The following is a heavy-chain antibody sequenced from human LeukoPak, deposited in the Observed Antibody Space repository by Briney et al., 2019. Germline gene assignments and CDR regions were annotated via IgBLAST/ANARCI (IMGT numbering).Heavy chain of an antibody. J-gene: IGHJ6*03. D-gene: IGHD2-15*01. CDR3: ARVLRYCSGGNCYSGGLGYMDV. V-gene: IGHV3-48*04. Sequence: GGSLRLSCAASGFTFSSSGMSWVRQAPGKGLEWVSSISRSGSTKYYADSVKGRFTISRDNAKNSLFLQMNSLRAEDTAVYYCARVLRYCSGGNCYSGGLGYMDVWGKGTTVTISS. CDR1: GFTFSSSG. CDR2: ISRSGSTK.